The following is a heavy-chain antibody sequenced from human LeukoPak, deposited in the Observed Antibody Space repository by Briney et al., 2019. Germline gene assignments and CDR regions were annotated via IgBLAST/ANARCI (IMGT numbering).Heavy chain of an antibody. CDR3: AKMVREFYTISYYFDY. J-gene: IGHJ4*02. V-gene: IGHV3-23*01. D-gene: IGHD2-8*01. Sequence: GGSLRLSCAASGFTFSSYAMSWVRQAPGKGLEWVSSISGSGGNTYYADSVKGRFTISRDNSRDTLLMQMYSLRADDTAVYYCAKMVREFYTISYYFDYWGQGTLVTVSS. CDR2: ISGSGGNT. CDR1: GFTFSSYA.